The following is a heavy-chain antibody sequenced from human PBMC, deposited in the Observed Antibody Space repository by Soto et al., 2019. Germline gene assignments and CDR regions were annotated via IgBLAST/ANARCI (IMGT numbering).Heavy chain of an antibody. CDR3: ARDPSYYGMDV. CDR2: INAGNGNT. CDR1: GYTITSYA. J-gene: IGHJ6*02. V-gene: IGHV1-3*01. Sequence: ASVKLSCKASGYTITSYAMHWPRQSPGQRLEWRGWINAGNGNTKYSQKFQGRVTITRDTSASTAYMELSSLRSEDTAVYYCARDPSYYGMDVWGQGTTVTVSS.